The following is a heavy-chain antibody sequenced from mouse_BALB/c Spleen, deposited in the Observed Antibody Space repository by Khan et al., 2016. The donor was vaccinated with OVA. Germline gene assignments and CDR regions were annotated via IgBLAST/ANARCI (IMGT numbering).Heavy chain of an antibody. J-gene: IGHJ1*01. CDR1: GFSLTSYG. Sequence: QVQLKQSGPGLVAPSQSLSITCTVSGFSLTSYGVHWVRQPPGKGLEWLGVIWTGGSTNYNSALISRLSISKDTSKSQVFLKMNSLQTDDTAMYYCARYYGNYGWYFDVRGAGTTVTVSS. V-gene: IGHV2-9*02. D-gene: IGHD2-1*01. CDR3: ARYYGNYGWYFDV. CDR2: IWTGGST.